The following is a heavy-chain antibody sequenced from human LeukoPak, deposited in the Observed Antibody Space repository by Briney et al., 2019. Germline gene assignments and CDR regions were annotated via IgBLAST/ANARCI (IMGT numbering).Heavy chain of an antibody. V-gene: IGHV3-30*18. CDR1: GFTFSSYG. Sequence: PGGSPRLSCAASGFTFSSYGMHWVRQAPGKGLEWVAVISYDGSNKYYADSVKGRFTISRDNYKNTLYLQMNSLRAEDTAVYYCAKVAGYGDEYYFDYWGQGTLVTVSS. CDR2: ISYDGSNK. D-gene: IGHD4-17*01. J-gene: IGHJ4*02. CDR3: AKVAGYGDEYYFDY.